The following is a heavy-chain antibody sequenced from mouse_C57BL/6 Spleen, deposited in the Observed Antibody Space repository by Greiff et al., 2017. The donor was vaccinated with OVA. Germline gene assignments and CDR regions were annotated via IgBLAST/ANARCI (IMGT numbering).Heavy chain of an antibody. J-gene: IGHJ4*01. Sequence: EVKVEESGGGLVQPGGSMKLSCVASGFTFSNYWMNWVRQSPEQGLEWVAQIRLKSDNYATHYAESVKGRFTISRDDSKSSVYLQMNNLRAEDTGIYYCTVYYAYAMDYWGQGTSVTVSS. CDR1: GFTFSNYW. CDR2: IRLKSDNYAT. D-gene: IGHD2-1*01. CDR3: TVYYAYAMDY. V-gene: IGHV6-3*01.